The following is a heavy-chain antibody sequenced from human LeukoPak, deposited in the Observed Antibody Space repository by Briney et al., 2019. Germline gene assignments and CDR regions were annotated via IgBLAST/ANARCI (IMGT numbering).Heavy chain of an antibody. CDR3: AREYCSSTSCSYYFDY. CDR1: GGTFSSYI. Sequence: ASVKVSCKASGGTFSSYIISWVRQAPGQGLEWMGRIIPILGIANYAQKFQGRVTITADKSTSTAYMELSSLRSEDTAVYYCAREYCSSTSCSYYFDYWGQGTLVTVSS. D-gene: IGHD2-2*01. CDR2: IIPILGIA. J-gene: IGHJ4*02. V-gene: IGHV1-69*04.